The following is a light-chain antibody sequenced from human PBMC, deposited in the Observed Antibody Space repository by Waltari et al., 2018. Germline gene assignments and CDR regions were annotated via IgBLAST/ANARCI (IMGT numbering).Light chain of an antibody. CDR3: SSYTSSITLL. V-gene: IGLV2-18*02. Sequence: QSALTQPPSVSGSPGQSVTISCTGTNSDIGRYNTVSWYKQPPGTAPQLMVYEVSNRPSGVPDRFSGSKSGNPASLTISGLQAEDEADYYCSSYTSSITLLFGGGTKLTVL. CDR1: NSDIGRYNT. CDR2: EVS. J-gene: IGLJ2*01.